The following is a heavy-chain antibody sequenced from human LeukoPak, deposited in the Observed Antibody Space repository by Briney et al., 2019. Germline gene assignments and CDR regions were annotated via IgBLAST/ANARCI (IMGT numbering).Heavy chain of an antibody. D-gene: IGHD6-6*01. CDR3: VREYSSSSYFDY. CDR2: ISSSSYYI. J-gene: IGHJ4*02. Sequence: GGSLRLSCAASGFTLSSYSMNWVRQAPGKGLEWVSSISSSSYYIYYADSVKGRFTISRDNAKNSLHLQMNSLRAEDTAVYYCVREYSSSSYFDYWGQGTLVTVSS. CDR1: GFTLSSYS. V-gene: IGHV3-21*01.